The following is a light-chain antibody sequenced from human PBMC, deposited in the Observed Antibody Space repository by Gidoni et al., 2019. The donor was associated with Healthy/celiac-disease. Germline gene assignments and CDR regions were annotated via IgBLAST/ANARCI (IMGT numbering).Light chain of an antibody. CDR2: YDS. Sequence: SYVLTQPPSVSVAPGKTARITCGGNNIGSKSVHWYQQKPGQAPVLVIYYDSDRPSGIPERFSGSNSGNTATLTISRVEAGDEDDYYCQVWDSSSDMFGGGTKLTVL. CDR3: QVWDSSSDM. J-gene: IGLJ3*02. V-gene: IGLV3-21*04. CDR1: NIGSKS.